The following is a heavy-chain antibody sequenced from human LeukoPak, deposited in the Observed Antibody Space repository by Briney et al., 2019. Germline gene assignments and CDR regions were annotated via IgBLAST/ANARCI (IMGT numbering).Heavy chain of an antibody. CDR3: ARDREGGYKD. V-gene: IGHV3-7*01. D-gene: IGHD3-22*01. J-gene: IGHJ4*02. CDR1: GLTFTNYW. CDR2: IKHDGSEK. Sequence: GGSLRLSCAASGLTFTNYWMTWVRQAPGKGLEWVANIKHDGSEKYYVDSVKGRFTISRDNAKNTLYLQMGSLRAEDMAVYYCARDREGGYKDWGQGTLVTVSS.